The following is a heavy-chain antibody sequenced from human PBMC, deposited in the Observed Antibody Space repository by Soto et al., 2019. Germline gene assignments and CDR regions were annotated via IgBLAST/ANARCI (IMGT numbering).Heavy chain of an antibody. D-gene: IGHD1-26*01. CDR2: ISDRGATT. Sequence: EVQLLESGGGLVQPGESLRLSCAASGFTFSSYAMTWVRQAPGKGLEWVSEISDRGATTYYADSVKGRFTISRDNSKNTVYQEMNRLRAEDTAIYFCAKTRHSGSYYGGFLWGQGTLVTVSS. V-gene: IGHV3-23*01. CDR1: GFTFSSYA. J-gene: IGHJ1*01. CDR3: AKTRHSGSYYGGFL.